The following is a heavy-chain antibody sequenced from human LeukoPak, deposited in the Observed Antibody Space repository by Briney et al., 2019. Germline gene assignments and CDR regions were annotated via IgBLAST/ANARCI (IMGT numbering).Heavy chain of an antibody. J-gene: IGHJ5*02. CDR3: ARVKKGSGSYYNVYWFDP. CDR2: ISSSGSTI. V-gene: IGHV3-11*04. Sequence: GGSLRLSCAASGFTFSDYYMSWIRQAPGKGLAWVSYISSSGSTIYYADSVKGRFTISRDNAKNSLYLQMNSLRAEDTAVYYCARVKKGSGSYYNVYWFDPWGQGTLVTVSS. D-gene: IGHD3-10*01. CDR1: GFTFSDYY.